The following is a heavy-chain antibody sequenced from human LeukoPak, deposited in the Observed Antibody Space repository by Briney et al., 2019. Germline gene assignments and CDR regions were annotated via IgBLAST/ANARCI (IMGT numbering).Heavy chain of an antibody. Sequence: QSGGSLRLSCAASGFTFSSYAMHWVRQAPGKGLEWVAVISFDGSNKYYADSVKGRFTISRDNSKNTLYLQMNSLRAEDTAVYYCARGDGYNYGYLDYWGQGTLVTVSS. V-gene: IGHV3-30-3*01. CDR3: ARGDGYNYGYLDY. CDR1: GFTFSSYA. J-gene: IGHJ4*02. CDR2: ISFDGSNK. D-gene: IGHD5-24*01.